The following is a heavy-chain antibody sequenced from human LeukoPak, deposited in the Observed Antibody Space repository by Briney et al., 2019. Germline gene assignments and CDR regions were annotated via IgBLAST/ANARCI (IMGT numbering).Heavy chain of an antibody. Sequence: GGSVRLSCAGSGFTFSNYWMSWVRQAPGKGLEWVANINQDGSEKYYVDSVKGRFTISRDNARSSLYLQMNSLRVEDTAVYYCARVQGSSGPGIFEYWGQGTLVPVSS. J-gene: IGHJ4*02. CDR1: GFTFSNYW. CDR3: ARVQGSSGPGIFEY. CDR2: INQDGSEK. V-gene: IGHV3-7*01. D-gene: IGHD6-19*01.